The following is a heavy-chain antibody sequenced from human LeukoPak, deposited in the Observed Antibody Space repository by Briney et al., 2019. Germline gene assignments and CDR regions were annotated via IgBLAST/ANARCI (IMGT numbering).Heavy chain of an antibody. CDR2: IYYSGTT. Sequence: PSETLSLTCTVSGGSISSYYWSWIRQPPGKGLEWIGYIYYSGTTNYNPSLKSRVTKSVDTSKNQFSLNLNSVTAADTAVYYCARGTSSGWYGFDSWGQGTLVTVSS. D-gene: IGHD6-19*01. CDR1: GGSISSYY. CDR3: ARGTSSGWYGFDS. J-gene: IGHJ4*02. V-gene: IGHV4-59*01.